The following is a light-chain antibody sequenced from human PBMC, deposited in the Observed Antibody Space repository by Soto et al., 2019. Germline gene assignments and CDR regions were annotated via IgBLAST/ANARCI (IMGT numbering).Light chain of an antibody. J-gene: IGLJ1*01. CDR2: DVT. CDR3: CSFAGSYSYV. Sequence: QSALPQPRSVSASTGQSVTISCTGTSSDVGRYDYVPWYEQHPGKAPQLNVYDVTERPSGVPDRFSGSKSGSTASLTISGLQAEDEADYSCCSFAGSYSYVFGTGTKVTVL. V-gene: IGLV2-11*01. CDR1: SSDVGRYDY.